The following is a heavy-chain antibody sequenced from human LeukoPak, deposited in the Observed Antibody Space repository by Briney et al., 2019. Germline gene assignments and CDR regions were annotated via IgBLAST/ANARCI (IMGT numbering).Heavy chain of an antibody. CDR3: AKGPAAIPDYYSGMDV. Sequence: PGGSLRLSCAASGFTFSTYAMNWVRQAPGKGLEWVPSISGSGGSTYYADSVKGRFTISRDNSKNTLYVQVNSLRPEDTAVYYCAKGPAAIPDYYSGMDVWGQGTTVTVSS. J-gene: IGHJ6*02. V-gene: IGHV3-23*01. D-gene: IGHD2-2*01. CDR2: ISGSGGST. CDR1: GFTFSTYA.